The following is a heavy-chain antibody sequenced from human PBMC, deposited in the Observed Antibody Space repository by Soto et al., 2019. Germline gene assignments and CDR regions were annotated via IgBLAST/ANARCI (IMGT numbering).Heavy chain of an antibody. CDR1: GYTFSAYG. Sequence: QVQLVQSGGELKKPGASVTVSCKASGYTFSAYGITWVRQAPGQGLEWMGWVSGKNNDRQYAQQFQGRVTMTTDTSTTTAYMELRSLTSDDTAVYYCAKIMAQGDYDDYWGQGTLVTVSS. V-gene: IGHV1-18*01. CDR2: VSGKNNDR. J-gene: IGHJ4*02. CDR3: AKIMAQGDYDDY.